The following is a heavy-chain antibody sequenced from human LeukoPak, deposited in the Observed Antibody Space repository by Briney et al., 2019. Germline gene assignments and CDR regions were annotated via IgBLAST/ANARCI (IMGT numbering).Heavy chain of an antibody. Sequence: PGGSLRLSCAASGFTFSSYAMHWVRQAPGKGLEWVAVISYDGGNKYYADSVKGRFTISRDNPKNTLYLQMNSLRAEDTAVYYCASFLPKNYYFDYWGQGTLVTVSS. CDR1: GFTFSSYA. CDR3: ASFLPKNYYFDY. J-gene: IGHJ4*02. V-gene: IGHV3-30-3*01. CDR2: ISYDGGNK. D-gene: IGHD1-7*01.